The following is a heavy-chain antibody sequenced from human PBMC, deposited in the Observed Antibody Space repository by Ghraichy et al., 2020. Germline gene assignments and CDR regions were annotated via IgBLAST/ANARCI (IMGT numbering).Heavy chain of an antibody. Sequence: GGSLRLSCAASGFTFSSYAMTWVRQAPGKGLEWVSHIGDSGAHTYYSDSVKGRFSISRDNSKNTLYLQMNSLRAEDTAVYYCAKDQRSFGGTSFDYWGQGTLVTGSS. D-gene: IGHD1-26*01. CDR2: IGDSGAHT. V-gene: IGHV3-23*01. CDR3: AKDQRSFGGTSFDY. J-gene: IGHJ4*02. CDR1: GFTFSSYA.